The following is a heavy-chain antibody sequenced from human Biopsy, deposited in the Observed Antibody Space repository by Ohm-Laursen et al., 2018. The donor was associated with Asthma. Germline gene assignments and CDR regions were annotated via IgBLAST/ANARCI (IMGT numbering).Heavy chain of an antibody. CDR3: VRDGTDDAFDI. Sequence: RSLRLSCAAFGFSFSNFAIHWVRQAPGKGPEWVGVISKDASTQDYADSVKGRFTMARDNSKNTLDLQMNSLREEDTAVYYCVRDGTDDAFDIWGQGTVVSVSS. D-gene: IGHD1-1*01. CDR1: GFSFSNFA. CDR2: ISKDASTQ. J-gene: IGHJ3*02. V-gene: IGHV3-30*01.